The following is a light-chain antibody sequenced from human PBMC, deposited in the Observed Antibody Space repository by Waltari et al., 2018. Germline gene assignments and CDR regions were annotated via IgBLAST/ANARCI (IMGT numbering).Light chain of an antibody. V-gene: IGLV2-14*01. Sequence: QSALTQPASVSGSPGQSITISCTGTISDIGDYNSVSWYQQYPGKAPTLIIFDVNKRSSGVSNRFSGSKSGNTASLTISGLQAEDEADYYCNSYTFSNTWVFGGGTKLTVL. CDR3: NSYTFSNTWV. J-gene: IGLJ3*02. CDR1: ISDIGDYNS. CDR2: DVN.